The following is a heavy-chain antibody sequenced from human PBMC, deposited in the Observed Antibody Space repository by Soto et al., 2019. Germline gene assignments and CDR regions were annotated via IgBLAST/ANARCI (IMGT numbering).Heavy chain of an antibody. D-gene: IGHD3-9*01. V-gene: IGHV2-5*02. J-gene: IGHJ1*01. CDR2: IYWDDDK. CDR3: AHRHSTGGFEH. CDR1: GFSLSTSGVS. Sequence: QITLKESGPTLVKHTQTLTLTCTFSGFSLSTSGVSVGWIRQPPGKALEWLALIYWDDDKLYSPSLKTRLTINRDTSKNQVVLTVTNMDPVDTATYYWAHRHSTGGFEHWGQGTLVTVSS.